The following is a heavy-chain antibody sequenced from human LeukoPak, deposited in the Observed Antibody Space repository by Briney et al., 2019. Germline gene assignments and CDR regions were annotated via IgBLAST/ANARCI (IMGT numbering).Heavy chain of an antibody. Sequence: GGSLRLSCAASGFTFSSYAMSWVRQAPGKGLEWVSAISGSGGSTYYADSVKGRFTISRDNSKNTLYLQMNSLRAEDTAVYYCAKEGYDFWSGPSGYFDYWGQGTLVTVSS. CDR3: AKEGYDFWSGPSGYFDY. V-gene: IGHV3-23*01. CDR1: GFTFSSYA. D-gene: IGHD3-3*01. J-gene: IGHJ4*02. CDR2: ISGSGGST.